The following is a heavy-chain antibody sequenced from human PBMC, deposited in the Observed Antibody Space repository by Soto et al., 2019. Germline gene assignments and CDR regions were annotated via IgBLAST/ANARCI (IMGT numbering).Heavy chain of an antibody. Sequence: PXGSLRLSCAASGFTFSSYAMHWVRQAPGKGLEWVAVISHDGSNKYYADSVKGRFTISRDNSKNTLYLQMNSLRAEDTAVYYCARDRGQKQLVWRYYYGMDVWGQGTTVTVSS. V-gene: IGHV3-30-3*01. CDR2: ISHDGSNK. CDR1: GFTFSSYA. J-gene: IGHJ6*02. CDR3: ARDRGQKQLVWRYYYGMDV. D-gene: IGHD6-13*01.